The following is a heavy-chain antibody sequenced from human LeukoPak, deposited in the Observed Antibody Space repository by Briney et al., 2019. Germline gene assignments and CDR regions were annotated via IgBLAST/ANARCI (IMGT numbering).Heavy chain of an antibody. V-gene: IGHV1-18*01. CDR1: GYTFTNYG. Sequence: SVKVSCKASGYTFTNYGISWVRQAPGQGLEWMGWISAYNGNINYAQELQGRVTVTTDTPTSTAYMELRSLRSDDTAVYYCARPGAQRDDRRAFDIWGQGTMVTVSS. D-gene: IGHD3-22*01. CDR2: ISAYNGNI. J-gene: IGHJ3*02. CDR3: ARPGAQRDDRRAFDI.